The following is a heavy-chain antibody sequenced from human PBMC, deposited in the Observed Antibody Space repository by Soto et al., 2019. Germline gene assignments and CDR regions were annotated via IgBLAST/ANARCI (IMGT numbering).Heavy chain of an antibody. J-gene: IGHJ4*02. CDR3: ARDFCPVPTCYDL. V-gene: IGHV3-33*01. CDR2: IDYNEINQ. D-gene: IGHD2-2*01. CDR1: GFTLSNYG. Sequence: VVSLRLSCEASGFTLSNYGMHSVCQAPCKVLEWVAGIDYNEINQYCIEPVKGRLTISRDQSKNTLYLQMNSLRAEDTAVYYCARDFCPVPTCYDLWGQGVLVRVYS.